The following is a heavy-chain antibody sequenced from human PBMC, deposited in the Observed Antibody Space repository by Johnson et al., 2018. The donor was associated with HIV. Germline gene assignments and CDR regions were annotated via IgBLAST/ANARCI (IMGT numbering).Heavy chain of an antibody. CDR1: GFTFSSYG. D-gene: IGHD3-10*01. CDR3: AVYYYGSGSRNDAVDI. J-gene: IGHJ3*02. V-gene: IGHV3-NL1*01. CDR2: IYSGGST. Sequence: QVQLVESGGGVVQPGGSLRLSCAASGFTFSSYGMHWVRQAPGKGLEWVSVIYSGGSTYYADSVKGRFTISRDTSKNTLYLQMNSLRAEDTAVYYCAVYYYGSGSRNDAVDIWGQGTMVTVSS.